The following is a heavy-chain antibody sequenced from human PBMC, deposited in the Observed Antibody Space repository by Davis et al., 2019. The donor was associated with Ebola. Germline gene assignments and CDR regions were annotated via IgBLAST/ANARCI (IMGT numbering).Heavy chain of an antibody. D-gene: IGHD3-16*01. CDR1: GYTFTSYG. Sequence: ASVKVSCKASGYTFTSYGISWVRQAPGQGLEWMGWINAGNGNTKYSQKFQGRVTITRDTSASTAYMELSSLRSEDTAVYYCAREVLGARGHYYGMDVWGQGTTVTVSS. CDR3: AREVLGARGHYYGMDV. CDR2: INAGNGNT. J-gene: IGHJ6*02. V-gene: IGHV1-3*01.